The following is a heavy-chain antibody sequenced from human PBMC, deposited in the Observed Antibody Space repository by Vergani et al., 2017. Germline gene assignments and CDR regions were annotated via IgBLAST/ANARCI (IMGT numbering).Heavy chain of an antibody. CDR2: NTAIGSA. J-gene: IGHJ4*02. CDR1: GGSLSGYF. V-gene: IGHV4-34*02. D-gene: IGHD3-10*01. CDR3: ASRRPRLNLGSKSNAGTFDS. Sequence: QVHLQQRGAGVLKPSETLSLTCGVIGGSLSGYFWSWIRQSPGRGLEGIGENTAIGSAKYSPSATSRVTISVDTSRGEFTLTVTSVTAADTGLYFCASRRPRLNLGSKSNAGTFDSWGQGTLVTVSS.